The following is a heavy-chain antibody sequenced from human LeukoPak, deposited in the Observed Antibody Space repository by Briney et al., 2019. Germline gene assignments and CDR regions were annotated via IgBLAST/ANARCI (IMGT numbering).Heavy chain of an antibody. J-gene: IGHJ5*02. CDR2: IYYSGST. CDR3: ARHHGVRGVFPTAHRLNWFDP. V-gene: IGHV4-39*01. Sequence: SETLSLTCTVSGGSISSSSYYWGWIRQPPGKGLEWIGSIYYSGSTYYNPSLKSRVTISVDTSKNQFSLKLSSVTAADTAVYYCARHHGVRGVFPTAHRLNWFDPWGQGTLVTVSS. D-gene: IGHD3-10*01. CDR1: GGSISSSSYY.